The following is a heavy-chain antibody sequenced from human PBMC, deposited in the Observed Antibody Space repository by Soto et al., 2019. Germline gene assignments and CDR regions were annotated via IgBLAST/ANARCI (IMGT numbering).Heavy chain of an antibody. D-gene: IGHD3-3*01. Sequence: QVQLVQSGAEVKKPGSSLKVSCKASGGTFSSYAISWVRQAPGKGLEWMGGIIPIFGTANYAQKFQGRVTITADESTSTAYMELSRLRSEDPAVYSCARGGYVLRFVEWLSNFDYWGQGTLVTVSS. CDR3: ARGGYVLRFVEWLSNFDY. CDR1: GGTFSSYA. V-gene: IGHV1-69*01. CDR2: IIPIFGTA. J-gene: IGHJ4*02.